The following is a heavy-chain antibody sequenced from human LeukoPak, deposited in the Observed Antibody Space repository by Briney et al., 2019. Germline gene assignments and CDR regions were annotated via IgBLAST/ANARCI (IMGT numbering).Heavy chain of an antibody. J-gene: IGHJ3*02. V-gene: IGHV3-74*01. D-gene: IGHD3-22*01. CDR1: GFTFSSYW. CDR2: INSDGSSI. CDR3: ARAPYYYDTSGFLI. Sequence: GGSLRLSCAASGFTFSSYWMHWVRQAPGKGLVWVSRINSDGSSITYADSVKGRFTISRDNAKNTLYLQVNSLRAEDTAVYYCARAPYYYDTSGFLIWGQGTMVTVSS.